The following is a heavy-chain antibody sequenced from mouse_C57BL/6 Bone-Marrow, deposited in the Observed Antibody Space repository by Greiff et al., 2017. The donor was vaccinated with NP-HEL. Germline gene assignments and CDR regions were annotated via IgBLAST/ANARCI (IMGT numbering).Heavy chain of an antibody. CDR1: GYTFTDYY. CDR3: ARGLVLRYERYFDV. D-gene: IGHD1-1*01. J-gene: IGHJ1*03. V-gene: IGHV1-76*01. CDR2: IYPGSGNT. Sequence: QVQLQQSGAELVRPGASVKLSCKASGYTFTDYYINWVKQRPGQGLAWIARIYPGSGNTYYNEKFKGKATLTAEKSSSTAYMQLSSLTSEDSAVYFCARGLVLRYERYFDVWGTGTTVTVSS.